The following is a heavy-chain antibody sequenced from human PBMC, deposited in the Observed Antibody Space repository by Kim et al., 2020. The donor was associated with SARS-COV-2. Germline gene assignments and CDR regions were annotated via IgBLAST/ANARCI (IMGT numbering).Heavy chain of an antibody. J-gene: IGHJ5*02. CDR1: GGSSSGYY. CDR3: ARKGSYYYGSGSYLSRNWFDP. CDR2: INHSGST. Sequence: SETLSLTCAVYGGSSSGYYWSWIRQPPGKGLEWIGEINHSGSTNYNPSLKSRVTISVDTSKNQFSLKLSSVTAADTAVYYCARKGSYYYGSGSYLSRNWFDPWGQGTLVTVSS. V-gene: IGHV4-34*01. D-gene: IGHD3-10*01.